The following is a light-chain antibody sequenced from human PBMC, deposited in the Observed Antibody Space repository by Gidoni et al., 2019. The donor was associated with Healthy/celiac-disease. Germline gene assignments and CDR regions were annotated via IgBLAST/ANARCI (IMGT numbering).Light chain of an antibody. Sequence: DIQMTQSPSSLSASVGDRVTITCRASQSISSYLNWYQQKPGKAPKLLIYAASSLQSGVPSRFSGRGSGTDFTLTISSLQPEEFATYYCQQSYSTLYTFGQGTKREIK. J-gene: IGKJ2*01. V-gene: IGKV1-39*01. CDR3: QQSYSTLYT. CDR2: AAS. CDR1: QSISSY.